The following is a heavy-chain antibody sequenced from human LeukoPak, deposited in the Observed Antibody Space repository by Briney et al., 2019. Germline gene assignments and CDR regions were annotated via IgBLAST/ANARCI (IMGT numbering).Heavy chain of an antibody. V-gene: IGHV3-23*01. CDR1: GFTFSSYA. J-gene: IGHJ3*02. Sequence: GGSLRLSCAASGFTFSSYAMSWVRQAPGKGLEWVSAISGSGGSTYYADSVKGRFTISRDNSKNTLYLQMNSLRAEDTAVYYCAKDLLRITMIVVVIPDAFDIWGQGTMVTVSS. D-gene: IGHD3-22*01. CDR2: ISGSGGST. CDR3: AKDLLRITMIVVVIPDAFDI.